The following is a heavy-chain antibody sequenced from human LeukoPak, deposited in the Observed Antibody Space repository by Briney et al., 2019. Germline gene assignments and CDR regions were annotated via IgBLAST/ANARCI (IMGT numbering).Heavy chain of an antibody. D-gene: IGHD1-14*01. J-gene: IGHJ6*02. CDR1: GFTFTNYA. CDR3: AKVSGGGLYYDGMDV. V-gene: IGHV3-23*01. Sequence: HPGGSLRLSCAASGFTFTNYALSWVRQAPGKGLEWVSVISGSGGTTYYADSVKGRFTISRDSSKNTLYLQMNSLRAEDTAVYYCAKVSGGGLYYDGMDVWGQGTTVTVSS. CDR2: ISGSGGTT.